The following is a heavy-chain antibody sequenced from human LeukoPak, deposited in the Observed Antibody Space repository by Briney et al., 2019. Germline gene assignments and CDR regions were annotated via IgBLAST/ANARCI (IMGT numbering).Heavy chain of an antibody. V-gene: IGHV4-39*01. CDR2: IYYSGST. J-gene: IGHJ6*03. CDR1: GGSISSSSYY. D-gene: IGHD3-10*01. Sequence: SETLSLTCTVSGGSISSSSYYWGWIRQPPGKGLEWIGNIYYSGSTYYNPSLKSRVTISLDTSKNQFSLKLSSVTAADTAVYYCASVRRGFGESSKYYAYYYMGVWGKGTMVTISS. CDR3: ASVRRGFGESSKYYAYYYMGV.